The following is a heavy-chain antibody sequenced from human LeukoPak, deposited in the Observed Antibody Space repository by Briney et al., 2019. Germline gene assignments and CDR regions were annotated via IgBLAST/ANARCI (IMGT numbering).Heavy chain of an antibody. CDR1: GFTFSSYA. D-gene: IGHD2-15*01. V-gene: IGHV3-23*01. Sequence: PGGSLRLSCAASGFTFSSYAMSWVRQAPGKGLEWVSAISGSGGSTYYADSVKGRFTISRDNSKNTLYLQMNSLRAEDTAVYYCAREIPKVVVVVVEEAFDIWGQGTMVTVSS. J-gene: IGHJ3*02. CDR3: AREIPKVVVVVVEEAFDI. CDR2: ISGSGGST.